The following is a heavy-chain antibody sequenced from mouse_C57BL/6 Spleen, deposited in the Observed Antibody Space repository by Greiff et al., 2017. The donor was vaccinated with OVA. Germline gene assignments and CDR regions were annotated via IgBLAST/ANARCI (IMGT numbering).Heavy chain of an antibody. CDR2: INPSTGGT. J-gene: IGHJ2*01. CDR1: GYSFTGYY. V-gene: IGHV1-42*01. Sequence: VQLQQSGPELVKPGASVKISCKASGYSFTGYYMNWVKQSPEKSLEWIGEINPSTGGTTYNQKFKAKATLTVDKSSSTAYMQLKSLTSEDSAVYYCARESHYFDYWGKGTTLTVSS. CDR3: ARESHYFDY.